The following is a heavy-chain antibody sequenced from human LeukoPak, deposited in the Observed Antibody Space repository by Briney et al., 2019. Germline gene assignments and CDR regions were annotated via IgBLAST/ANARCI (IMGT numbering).Heavy chain of an antibody. CDR2: IYVDGRT. CDR1: GSSFSNYY. D-gene: IGHD3-16*01. Sequence: SSEALSLTCALSGSSFSNYYWSWIRQPAGKGLEWIGRIYVDGRTDYNPSLKSRVTVSADTSKNHFSLRLNSVTAADTAVYYCARENWGFFDYWGQGTLVTVSS. CDR3: ARENWGFFDY. J-gene: IGHJ4*02. V-gene: IGHV4-4*07.